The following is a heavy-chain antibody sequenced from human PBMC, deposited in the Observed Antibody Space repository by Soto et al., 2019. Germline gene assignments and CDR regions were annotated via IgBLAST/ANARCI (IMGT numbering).Heavy chain of an antibody. CDR1: GGSISSGENF. CDR2: IHHSGST. J-gene: IGHJ4*02. D-gene: IGHD1-26*01. V-gene: IGHV4-30-4*01. CDR3: ARDTGTYPYYFDY. Sequence: NPSETLSLTCTVSGGSISSGENFWNWIRQSPGKGLEWIGYIHHSGSTYYNPSLKSRLTISVDTSKNQISLKLNSVTAADTAVYYCARDTGTYPYYFDYWGQGTLVTGSS.